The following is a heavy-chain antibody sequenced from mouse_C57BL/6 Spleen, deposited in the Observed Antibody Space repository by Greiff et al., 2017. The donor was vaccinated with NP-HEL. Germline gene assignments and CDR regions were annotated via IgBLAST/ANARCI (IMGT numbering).Heavy chain of an antibody. V-gene: IGHV1-62-2*01. Sequence: QVQLKQSGAELVKPGASVKLSCKASGYTFTEYTIHWVKQRSGQGLEWIGWFYPGSGSIKYNEKFKDKATLTADKSSSTVYMELSRLTSEDSAVYFCARHEDPGYSYYYAMDYWGQGTSVTVSS. D-gene: IGHD2-12*01. CDR2: FYPGSGSI. J-gene: IGHJ4*01. CDR3: ARHEDPGYSYYYAMDY. CDR1: GYTFTEYT.